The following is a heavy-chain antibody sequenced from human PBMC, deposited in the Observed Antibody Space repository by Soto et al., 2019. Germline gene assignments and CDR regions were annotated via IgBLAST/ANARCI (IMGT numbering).Heavy chain of an antibody. CDR2: ISYDGSNK. D-gene: IGHD3-22*01. Sequence: PRGSLRISCAASGFNFSSYGMHWVRQAPGKGLEWVAVISYDGSNKYYADSVKGRFTISRDNSKNTLYLQMNSLRAEDTAVYYCAKTGPYIVVVMYYFDYWGQGTLVTVSS. V-gene: IGHV3-30*18. CDR3: AKTGPYIVVVMYYFDY. J-gene: IGHJ4*02. CDR1: GFNFSSYG.